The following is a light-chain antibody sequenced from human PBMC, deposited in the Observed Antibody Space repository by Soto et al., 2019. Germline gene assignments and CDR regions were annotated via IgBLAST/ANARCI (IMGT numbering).Light chain of an antibody. CDR3: HHYGSSLWT. CDR2: GAS. Sequence: TQSPATLSVSPGEGATLSCRASQSVSSYLAWYQQKAGQAPRLLIYGASSRAPGIPDRFSGSGFETEFTLTITRLEPEDFAVYYCHHYGSSLWTFGQGTKVDIK. V-gene: IGKV3-20*01. J-gene: IGKJ1*01. CDR1: QSVSSY.